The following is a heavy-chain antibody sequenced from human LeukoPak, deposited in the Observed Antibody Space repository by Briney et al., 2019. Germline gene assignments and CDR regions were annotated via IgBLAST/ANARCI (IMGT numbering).Heavy chain of an antibody. D-gene: IGHD2-15*01. CDR3: VFPYWQDLDH. Sequence: GGSLRLSCAASGSTFRSHSMQWVRQAPGKGLEWVSHISSSGSTIYYADSVKGRFTISRDNAKESLYLQMSSLRDEDTAVYYCVFPYWQDLDHWGQGTLVTVSS. J-gene: IGHJ4*02. V-gene: IGHV3-48*02. CDR1: GSTFRSHS. CDR2: ISSSGSTI.